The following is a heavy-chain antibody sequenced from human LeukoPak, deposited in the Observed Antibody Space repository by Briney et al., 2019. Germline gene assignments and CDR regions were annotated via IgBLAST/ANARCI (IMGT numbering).Heavy chain of an antibody. CDR1: GGSISSGDYY. D-gene: IGHD4-11*01. Sequence: SETLSLTCTVSGGSISSGDYYWSWIRQPPGKGLEWIGYIYYSGSTYYNPSLKSRVTISVDTSKNQFSLKLSPVTAADTAVYYSASYSTSGFDPWGQGTLVTVSS. V-gene: IGHV4-30-4*08. J-gene: IGHJ5*02. CDR3: ASYSTSGFDP. CDR2: IYYSGST.